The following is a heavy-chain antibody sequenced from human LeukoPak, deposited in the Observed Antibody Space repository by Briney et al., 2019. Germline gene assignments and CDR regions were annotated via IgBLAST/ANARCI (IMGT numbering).Heavy chain of an antibody. CDR3: ARYDFDWLQFDY. V-gene: IGHV1-69*05. Sequence: VASVTVSCTASGGTFSSYAISWVRQAPGQGLEWMGGIIPIFGTASYAQKFQGRVTMTRDTSTSTVYMELSSLRSEDTAVYYCARYDFDWLQFDYWGQGTLVTVSS. J-gene: IGHJ4*02. CDR1: GGTFSSYA. CDR2: IIPIFGTA. D-gene: IGHD3-9*01.